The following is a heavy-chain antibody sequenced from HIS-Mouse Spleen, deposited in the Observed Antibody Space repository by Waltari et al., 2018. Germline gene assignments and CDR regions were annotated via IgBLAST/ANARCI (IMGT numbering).Heavy chain of an antibody. Sequence: QVQLVQSGAEVKKPGASVKVSCKASGYTFTGYYMHWVRQAPGQGLEWMGWINPNSGGTNYAQKFQGRVTMTRDTSISTAYMELSRLRSDDTAVYYCARPHIVVVTAIPSGYWYFDLWGRGTLVTVSS. CDR2: INPNSGGT. J-gene: IGHJ2*01. CDR1: GYTFTGYY. D-gene: IGHD2-21*02. V-gene: IGHV1-2*02. CDR3: ARPHIVVVTAIPSGYWYFDL.